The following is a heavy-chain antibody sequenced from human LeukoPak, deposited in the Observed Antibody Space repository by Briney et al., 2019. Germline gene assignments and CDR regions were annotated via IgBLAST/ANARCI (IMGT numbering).Heavy chain of an antibody. J-gene: IGHJ4*02. V-gene: IGHV4-39*01. CDR3: AGTGGDYYFDY. CDR1: GGSISSSSYY. Sequence: SETLSLTCTVSGGSISSSSYYWGWIRQPPGKGLEWIGSISYSGSTYYNPSLKSRVTISEDTPKNQFSLRLSSVTAADTAAYYCAGTGGDYYFDYWGQGTLVTVSS. D-gene: IGHD3-16*01. CDR2: ISYSGST.